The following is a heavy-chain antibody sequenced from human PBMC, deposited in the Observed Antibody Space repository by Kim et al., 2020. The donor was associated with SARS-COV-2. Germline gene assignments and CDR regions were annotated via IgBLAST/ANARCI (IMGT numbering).Heavy chain of an antibody. J-gene: IGHJ2*01. CDR3: ARDQGEAYYYGSWSYIFEL. D-gene: IGHD3-10*01. CDR1: GFTFSSYA. CDR2: ISYDGSNK. Sequence: GGSLRLSCAASGFTFSSYAMHWVRQAPGKGLEWVAVISYDGSNKYYADSVKGRFTISRDNSKNTLYLQMNSLRAEDTAVYYCARDQGEAYYYGSWSYIFELWGRGALVTVSS. V-gene: IGHV3-30*04.